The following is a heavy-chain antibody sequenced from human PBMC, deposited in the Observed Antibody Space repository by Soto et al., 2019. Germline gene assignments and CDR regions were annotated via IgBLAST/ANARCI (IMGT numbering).Heavy chain of an antibody. J-gene: IGHJ4*02. V-gene: IGHV1-46*03. D-gene: IGHD5-18*01. CDR1: GYTFTSYY. CDR2: INPSGGST. CDR3: ARDPKGKNSYGTQFFDS. Sequence: ASVKVSCKASGYTFTSYYMHWVRQAPGQGLEWMGIINPSGGSTSYAQKFQGRVTMTRDTSTSTVYMELSSLRSEDTAVYYCARDPKGKNSYGTQFFDSWGQGTLVTVSS.